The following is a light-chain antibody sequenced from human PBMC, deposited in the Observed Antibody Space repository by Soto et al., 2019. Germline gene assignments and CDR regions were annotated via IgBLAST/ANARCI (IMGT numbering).Light chain of an antibody. J-gene: IGKJ5*01. CDR2: AAS. CDR1: QSISSY. CDR3: QQSYSTPRA. Sequence: DIQMTQSPSSLSASVGDRVTITCRASQSISSYLNWYQQKPGKAPKXLIYAASSLQSGVPSRFSGSGSGTDLTITISSLQPEDFETYYCQQSYSTPRAFGQGTRLEIK. V-gene: IGKV1-39*01.